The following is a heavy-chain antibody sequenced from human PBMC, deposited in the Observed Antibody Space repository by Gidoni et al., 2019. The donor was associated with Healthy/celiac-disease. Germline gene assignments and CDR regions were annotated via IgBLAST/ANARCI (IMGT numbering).Heavy chain of an antibody. CDR3: ARDSVAGGYYYYYMDV. V-gene: IGHV3-30-3*01. Sequence: QVQLVDSGGGVVQPGRSLRLSCPASGFTFCSYAMHWVRQAPGKGLEWVAVISDDGSNKYHADSVVGRFTISRDNSKNTLYVQMNSLRAEDTAVYYCARDSVAGGYYYYYMDVWGKGTTVTVSS. D-gene: IGHD6-19*01. J-gene: IGHJ6*03. CDR1: GFTFCSYA. CDR2: ISDDGSNK.